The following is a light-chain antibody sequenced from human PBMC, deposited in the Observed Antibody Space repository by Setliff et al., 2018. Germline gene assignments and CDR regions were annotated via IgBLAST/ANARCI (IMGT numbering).Light chain of an antibody. Sequence: QSVLAQPASVSGSPGQSITISCTGSSSDVGAYDYVSWYQHHPGRAPKFMIYDVSKRPSGVSNRFSGSKSGNTASLTISGLQAEDVADYYCFSYTSSSSYVFGSGTKVTVL. CDR1: SSDVGAYDY. V-gene: IGLV2-14*03. J-gene: IGLJ1*01. CDR3: FSYTSSSSYV. CDR2: DVS.